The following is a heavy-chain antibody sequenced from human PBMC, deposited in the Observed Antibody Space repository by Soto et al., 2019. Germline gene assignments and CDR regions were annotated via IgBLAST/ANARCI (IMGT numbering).Heavy chain of an antibody. V-gene: IGHV3-74*01. CDR3: ARDLIIVDTPGDDFGY. J-gene: IGHJ4*02. CDR2: ITPDGSST. Sequence: EVQLVESGGGLVQPGGSLRLSCATSGFTFSSYWMHWVRQAPGKGLMWVSRITPDGSSTSYADSVKGRFTISRDNAKNTLYLQMNGLRAEDTAIYYCARDLIIVDTPGDDFGYWGQGTLVAVSS. D-gene: IGHD5-12*01. CDR1: GFTFSSYW.